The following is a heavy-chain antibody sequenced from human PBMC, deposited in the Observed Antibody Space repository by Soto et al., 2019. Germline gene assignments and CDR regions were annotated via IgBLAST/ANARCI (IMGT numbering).Heavy chain of an antibody. CDR2: IYYSGST. Sequence: QVQLQESGPGLVKPSETLSLTCTVSGGSISRYYWNWIRQPPGKGLEWIGSIYYSGSTNYYPSLKSRVTISVDTSKNQFSLKLSYVTAADTAVYYCARSTTKYGMDVWGQGTTVTVSS. J-gene: IGHJ6*02. V-gene: IGHV4-59*08. D-gene: IGHD1-1*01. CDR1: GGSISRYY. CDR3: ARSTTKYGMDV.